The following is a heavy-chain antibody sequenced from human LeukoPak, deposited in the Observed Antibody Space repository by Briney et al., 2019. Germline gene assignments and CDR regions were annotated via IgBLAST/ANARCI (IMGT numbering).Heavy chain of an antibody. V-gene: IGHV1-69*05. J-gene: IGHJ4*02. CDR2: IIPIFGTA. Sequence: GASVKVSCKASGGTFSSYAISWVRQAPGQGLEWMGRIIPIFGTANYAQKFQGRVTITTDESTSTAYMELSSLRSEDTAVYYCARDRLSAAGRGGWGPGTLVTVSS. CDR1: GGTFSSYA. D-gene: IGHD6-13*01. CDR3: ARDRLSAAGRGG.